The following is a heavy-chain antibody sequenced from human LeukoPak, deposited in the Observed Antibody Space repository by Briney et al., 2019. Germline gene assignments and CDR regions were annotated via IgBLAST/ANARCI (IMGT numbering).Heavy chain of an antibody. V-gene: IGHV1-2*02. CDR1: GFTFTSYG. CDR2: INPNSGDT. Sequence: GASVKVSCKASGFTFTSYGISWVRQAPGQGLEWIGWINPNSGDTNYAQKFQDRVTMTRDTSISTAYIELNLLRSDDTAVFYCARGDYYGSPKVVAAWGQGTLVTVSS. CDR3: ARGDYYGSPKVVAA. D-gene: IGHD3-10*01. J-gene: IGHJ5*02.